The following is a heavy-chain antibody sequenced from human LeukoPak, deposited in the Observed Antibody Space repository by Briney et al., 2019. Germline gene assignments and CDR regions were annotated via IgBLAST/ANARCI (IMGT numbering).Heavy chain of an antibody. CDR3: AREPAKGEGY. CDR2: INPNSGGT. D-gene: IGHD1-26*01. V-gene: IGHV1-8*02. CDR1: GGTFSSYA. J-gene: IGHJ4*02. Sequence: ASVKVSCKASGGTFSSYAISWVRQAPGQGLEWMGWINPNSGGTNYAQKFQGWVTMTRNTSISTAYMELSSLRSEDTAVYYCAREPAKGEGYWGQGTLVTVSS.